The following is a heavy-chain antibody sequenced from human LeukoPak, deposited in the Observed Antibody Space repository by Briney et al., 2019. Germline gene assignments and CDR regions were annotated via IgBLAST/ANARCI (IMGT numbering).Heavy chain of an antibody. D-gene: IGHD3-22*01. J-gene: IGHJ3*02. CDR1: GGSISSSTYY. Sequence: SETLSLTCAVSGGSISSSTYYWGWIRQPPGKGLEWIGSISFSGSTYYIPSLKSRVTISVDSSKNQFSLRLSSVTAADTAVYYCARARGLLLFDAFDIWGQGTMVTVSS. CDR2: ISFSGST. V-gene: IGHV4-39*07. CDR3: ARARGLLLFDAFDI.